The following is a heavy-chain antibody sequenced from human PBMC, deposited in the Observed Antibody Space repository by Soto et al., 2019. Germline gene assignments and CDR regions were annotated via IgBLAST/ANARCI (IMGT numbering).Heavy chain of an antibody. J-gene: IGHJ6*03. CDR2: IFSSGTT. CDR1: GDSIGSGNKY. D-gene: IGHD3-10*01. CDR3: ARVPSPFELYHDMDV. Sequence: QVQLRESGPGLVMPSQTLSLTCTVSGDSIGSGNKYWSWIRQAPGKGLEWIGYIFSSGTTYYNPSLKSRLTMSLATSQTQFFLKLNSVTAADTAVYFWARVPSPFELYHDMDVWGKGTTVTVSS. V-gene: IGHV4-30-4*01.